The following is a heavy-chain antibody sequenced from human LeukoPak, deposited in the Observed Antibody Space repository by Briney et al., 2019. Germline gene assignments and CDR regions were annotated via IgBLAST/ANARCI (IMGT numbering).Heavy chain of an antibody. CDR3: ARGRPSGWYKEHFDY. J-gene: IGHJ4*02. CDR2: INPNSGNT. Sequence: AASVKVSCKASGYTFTGYYMHWVRQAPGQGLEWMGWINPNSGNTGYAQKFQGRVTITRNTSISTAYMELSSLRSEDTAVYYCARGRPSGWYKEHFDYWGQGTLVTVSS. CDR1: GYTFTGYY. D-gene: IGHD6-19*01. V-gene: IGHV1-8*03.